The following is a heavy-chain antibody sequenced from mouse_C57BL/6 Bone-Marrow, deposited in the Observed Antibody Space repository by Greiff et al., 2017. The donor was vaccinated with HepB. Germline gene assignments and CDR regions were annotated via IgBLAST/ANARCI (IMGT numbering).Heavy chain of an antibody. D-gene: IGHD1-1*01. CDR2: INPNYGTT. CDR3: ARPRYGSSYERFAY. CDR1: GYSFTDYN. V-gene: IGHV1-39*01. Sequence: EVKLMESGPELVKPGASVKISCKASGYSFTDYNMNWVKQSNGKSLEWIGVINPNYGTTSYNQKFKGKATLTVDLSSSTAYMQLNSLTSEDSAVYYCARPRYGSSYERFAYWGQGTLVTVSA. J-gene: IGHJ3*01.